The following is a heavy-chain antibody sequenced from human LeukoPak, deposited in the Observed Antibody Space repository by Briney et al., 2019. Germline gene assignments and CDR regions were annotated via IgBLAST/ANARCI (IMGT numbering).Heavy chain of an antibody. J-gene: IGHJ4*02. V-gene: IGHV4-59*08. CDR1: GGSTNDYY. CDR3: AATTRVAATGTVLGY. Sequence: SETLSLTCTVSGGSTNDYYWSWIRQPPGKGLEWIGYIHYSGSTNYNPSLKSRVTISVDTSKNQFSLKVTSVSAADTAVYYCAATTRVAATGTVLGYWGQGTLVTVSS. D-gene: IGHD6-13*01. CDR2: IHYSGST.